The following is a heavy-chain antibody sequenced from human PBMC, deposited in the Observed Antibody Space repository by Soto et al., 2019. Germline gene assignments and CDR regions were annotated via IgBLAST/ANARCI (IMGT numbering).Heavy chain of an antibody. CDR3: AIEGNSGPYYYYAMDV. Sequence: QVQLQESGPGLVKPSETLSLTCTVSGGSVSSGSYYWSWIRQPPGKGLEWIGYIYYTGSTNYKPSPKSRLTISVDTSKNQFSLKLSSVTAADTAVYYCAIEGNSGPYYYYAMDVWGQGTTVTVSS. D-gene: IGHD4-4*01. CDR2: IYYTGST. CDR1: GGSVSSGSYY. J-gene: IGHJ6*02. V-gene: IGHV4-61*01.